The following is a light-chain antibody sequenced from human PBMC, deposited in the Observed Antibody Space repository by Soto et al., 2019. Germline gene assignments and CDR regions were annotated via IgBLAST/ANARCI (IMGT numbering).Light chain of an antibody. CDR1: RSNIGASYN. Sequence: QSVLPQPPSVCGAPRHRVTLSCTWSRSNIGASYNVHWYQQLPGTAPTLLIHANNNRPAGVPDRLSGSQSGTSASLAITGLQAEDEADYCCQSYDRSLSGSVGFGGGTKLTVL. V-gene: IGLV1-40*01. CDR3: QSYDRSLSGSVG. CDR2: ANN. J-gene: IGLJ2*01.